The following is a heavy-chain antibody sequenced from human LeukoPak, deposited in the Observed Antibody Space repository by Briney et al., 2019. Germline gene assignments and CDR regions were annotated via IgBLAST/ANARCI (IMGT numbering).Heavy chain of an antibody. D-gene: IGHD3-22*01. CDR3: ARYVDPYDISPHSFDL. Sequence: SETLSLTCTVSGCSISGNAYFWNCIPQPDGQRLEWIGRIYASGRTYDNPALRSRLSMSIKTSNNQISLTLSSLTAADTAVYYCARYVDPYDISPHSFDLWGQGTVVTVSS. CDR1: GCSISGNAYF. J-gene: IGHJ3*01. CDR2: IYASGRT. V-gene: IGHV4-61*02.